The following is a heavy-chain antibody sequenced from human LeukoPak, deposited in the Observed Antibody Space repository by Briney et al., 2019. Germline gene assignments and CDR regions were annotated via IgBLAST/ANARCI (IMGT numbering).Heavy chain of an antibody. CDR2: IYYSGST. CDR3: ARYIWGSYPTFEDY. CDR1: GGSISSYY. D-gene: IGHD3-16*02. V-gene: IGHV4-59*01. J-gene: IGHJ4*02. Sequence: SETLSLTCTVSGGSISSYYWSWIRQPPGKGLEWIGYIYYSGSTNYNPSLKSRVTISVDTSKNQFSLKLSSVTAADTAVYYCARYIWGSYPTFEDYWGQGTLVTVSS.